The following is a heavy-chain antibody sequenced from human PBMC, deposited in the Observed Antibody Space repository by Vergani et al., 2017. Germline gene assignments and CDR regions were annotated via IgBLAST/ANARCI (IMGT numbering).Heavy chain of an antibody. Sequence: QVQLVESGGGVVQPGGSLRLSCAASGFTFSSYGMHWVRQAPGKGLEWVAFIRYDGSNKYYADSVKGRFTISRDNSKNTLYLQMNSLRAEDTAVYYCAEDCYVILTCPYGMDVWGQGTTVTVSS. J-gene: IGHJ6*02. CDR1: GFTFSSYG. D-gene: IGHD3-9*01. CDR2: IRYDGSNK. V-gene: IGHV3-30*02. CDR3: AEDCYVILTCPYGMDV.